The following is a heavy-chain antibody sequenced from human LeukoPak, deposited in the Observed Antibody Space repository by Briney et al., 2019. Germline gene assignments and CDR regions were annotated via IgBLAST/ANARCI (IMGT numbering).Heavy chain of an antibody. V-gene: IGHV3-23*01. J-gene: IGHJ5*02. CDR3: AKDMNAIAAAGEYPTT. CDR2: ISGSGGST. D-gene: IGHD6-13*01. CDR1: GFTFSSYA. Sequence: PGGSLRLSCAASGFTFSSYAMSWVRQAPGKGLEWVSLISGSGGSTYYADSVKGRFTISRDNSKNTLYLQMNSLRAEDTAVYYCAKDMNAIAAAGEYPTTWGQGTLVTVSS.